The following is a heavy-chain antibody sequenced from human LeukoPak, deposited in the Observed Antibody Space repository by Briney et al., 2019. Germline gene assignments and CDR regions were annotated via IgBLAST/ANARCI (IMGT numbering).Heavy chain of an antibody. D-gene: IGHD1-26*01. J-gene: IGHJ5*02. CDR3: ARVSGFNWSDP. V-gene: IGHV3-64*01. CDR1: GFTFSSYA. Sequence: GGSLRLSCAASGFTFSSYAMHWVRQAPGKGLEYVSAISSNGGSTYYANSVKGRFTISRDNSKNTLYLQMGSLRAEDMAVYYCARVSGFNWSDPWGQGTLVTVSS. CDR2: ISSNGGST.